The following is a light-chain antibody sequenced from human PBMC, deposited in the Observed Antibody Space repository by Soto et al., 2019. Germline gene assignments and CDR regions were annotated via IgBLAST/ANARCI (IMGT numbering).Light chain of an antibody. CDR3: QQYDDLPIT. Sequence: DIQMTQSPSSLSASVGDRVTITCQASQDIDKFLNWYQQKPGKPPKLLIDDASNLATGVLSRFSGRGSGTDFTFTISSLQPEDVATYYCQQYDDLPITFGQGTRLQIK. V-gene: IGKV1-33*01. CDR2: DAS. CDR1: QDIDKF. J-gene: IGKJ5*01.